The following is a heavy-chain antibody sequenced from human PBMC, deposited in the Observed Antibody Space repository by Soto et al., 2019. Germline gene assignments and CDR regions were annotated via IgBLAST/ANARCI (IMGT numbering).Heavy chain of an antibody. J-gene: IGHJ6*02. CDR1: GGTFSSYA. V-gene: IGHV1-69*01. Sequence: QVQLVQSGAEVKKPGSSVKVSCKASGGTFSSYAISWVRQAPGQGLEWMGGIIPIFGTATYAQKFQGRVKITADESTSTAYMELSSLRSEDTAVYYCARLSTGYSNYYYYYYYGMDVWGQGTTVTVSS. D-gene: IGHD4-4*01. CDR2: IIPIFGTA. CDR3: ARLSTGYSNYYYYYYYGMDV.